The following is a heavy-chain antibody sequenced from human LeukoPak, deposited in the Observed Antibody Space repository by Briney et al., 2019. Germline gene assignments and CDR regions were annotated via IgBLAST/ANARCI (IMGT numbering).Heavy chain of an antibody. J-gene: IGHJ4*02. CDR1: GFTFSSFA. CDR3: AKRAGGSCYSRDDY. Sequence: GGSLRLSCAASGFTFSSFAMSWVRQAPGKGLEWVASVSGGGRSKYYIDAVKGRFTVSRDNSKNTVYLQMSSLRTVDTAIYYCAKRAGGSCYSRDDYWGQGTLVTVSS. CDR2: VSGGGRSK. D-gene: IGHD2-15*01. V-gene: IGHV3-23*01.